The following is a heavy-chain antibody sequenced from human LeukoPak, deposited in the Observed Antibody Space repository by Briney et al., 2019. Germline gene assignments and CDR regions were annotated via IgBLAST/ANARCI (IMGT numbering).Heavy chain of an antibody. CDR1: GYTFTSYG. V-gene: IGHV1-18*01. CDR2: ISAYNGNT. CDR3: ARDLNPIYYYDSSGYEDY. J-gene: IGHJ4*02. Sequence: ASVKVSCKASGYTFTSYGISWVRQAPGQGPEWMGWISAYNGNTNYAQRLQGRVTMTTDTSTSTAYMELRSLRSDDTAVYYCARDLNPIYYYDSSGYEDYWGQGTLVTVSS. D-gene: IGHD3-22*01.